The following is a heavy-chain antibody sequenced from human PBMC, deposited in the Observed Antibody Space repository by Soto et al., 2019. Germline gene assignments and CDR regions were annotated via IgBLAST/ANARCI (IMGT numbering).Heavy chain of an antibody. V-gene: IGHV1-3*01. CDR1: VETIDSCS. Sequence: SVKVTSKSRVETIDSCSRRCAHQAKRQRLEWMGWINAGNGNTKYSQKFQGRDTITRDTSASTAYMELSSLRSEDTAVYYCESSRITMVPYGMDVWVQGSTVTGSS. J-gene: IGHJ6*02. D-gene: IGHD3-10*01. CDR2: INAGNGNT. CDR3: ESSRITMVPYGMDV.